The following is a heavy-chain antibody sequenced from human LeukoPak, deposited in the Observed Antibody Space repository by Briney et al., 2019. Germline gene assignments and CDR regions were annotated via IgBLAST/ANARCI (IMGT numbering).Heavy chain of an antibody. Sequence: ASVKVSCKASGYTFTSYAMNWVRQAPGQGLEWMGWINTNTGNPTYAQGFTGRFVFSLDTSVSMAYLQISSLKAEDTAVYYCARDLRYTDSSGWYLAFDIWGQGTMVTVSS. V-gene: IGHV7-4-1*04. CDR2: INTNTGNP. CDR1: GYTFTSYA. CDR3: ARDLRYTDSSGWYLAFDI. D-gene: IGHD6-19*01. J-gene: IGHJ3*02.